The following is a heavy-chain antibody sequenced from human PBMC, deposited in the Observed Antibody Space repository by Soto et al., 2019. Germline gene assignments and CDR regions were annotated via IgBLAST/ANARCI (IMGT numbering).Heavy chain of an antibody. J-gene: IGHJ5*02. Sequence: VASVKVSCKASGYTFTSYDINWVRQATGQGLEWMGWMNPNSGNTGYAQKFQGRVTMTRNTSISTAYMELSSLRSEDTAVYYCARGRSSSWYPSWFDPWGQGTLVTVSS. CDR1: GYTFTSYD. V-gene: IGHV1-8*01. CDR3: ARGRSSSWYPSWFDP. CDR2: MNPNSGNT. D-gene: IGHD6-13*01.